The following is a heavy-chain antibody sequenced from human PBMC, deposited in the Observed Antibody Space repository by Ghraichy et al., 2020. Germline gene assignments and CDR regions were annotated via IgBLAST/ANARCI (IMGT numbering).Heavy chain of an antibody. D-gene: IGHD3-3*02. CDR2: IRNKANSYTT. CDR3: TRRGCTISTCLDY. J-gene: IGHJ4*02. CDR1: GFTFSDHY. Sequence: RGSLRLSCAASGFTFSDHYMDWVRQAPGKGLEWVGRIRNKANSYTTEYAASVKGRFTISRDDSKNSLYLQMNSLKTEDTAVYYCTRRGCTISTCLDYWGQGTLVTVSS. V-gene: IGHV3-72*01.